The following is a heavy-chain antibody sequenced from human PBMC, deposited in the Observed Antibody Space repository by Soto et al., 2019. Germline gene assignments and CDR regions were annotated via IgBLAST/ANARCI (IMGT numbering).Heavy chain of an antibody. CDR2: ISGSGSGT. CDR3: TRDNRVDIVATDYYFYGMDV. CDR1: GFTFSSYS. D-gene: IGHD5-12*01. V-gene: IGHV3-23*01. Sequence: PGGSLRLSCAASGFTFSSYSIYWVRQAPGRGLEWVSGISGSGSGTYYADSVKGRFTISRDNSKNTLYLQMNSLKTEDTAVYYCTRDNRVDIVATDYYFYGMDVWGQGTTVTVSS. J-gene: IGHJ6*02.